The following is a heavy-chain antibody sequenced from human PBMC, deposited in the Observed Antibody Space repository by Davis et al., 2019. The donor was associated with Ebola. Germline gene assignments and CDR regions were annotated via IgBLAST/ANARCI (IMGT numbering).Heavy chain of an antibody. D-gene: IGHD2-2*02. CDR1: GYTFTSYG. J-gene: IGHJ6*02. V-gene: IGHV1-18*01. Sequence: AASVKVSCKASGYTFTSYGISWVRQAPGQGLEWMGWISAYNGNTNYAQKLQGRVTMTTDTSTSTAYMELRSLRSDDTAVYYCARDRIVVVPAAIRRYYYYGMDVWGQGTTVTVSS. CDR3: ARDRIVVVPAAIRRYYYYGMDV. CDR2: ISAYNGNT.